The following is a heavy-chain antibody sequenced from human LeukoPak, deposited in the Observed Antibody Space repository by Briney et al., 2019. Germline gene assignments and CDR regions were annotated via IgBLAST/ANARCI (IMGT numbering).Heavy chain of an antibody. CDR1: GGSISSGGYY. Sequence: PSQTLSLTCTVSGGSISSGGYYWSWIRQPAGKGLEWIGRIYTSGSTNYNPSLTSRVTISLDTSKNQFSLELKSVTAADTAMYYCARGGDSGGYSRHPFDYWGQGTLVTVSS. J-gene: IGHJ4*02. D-gene: IGHD3-22*01. CDR3: ARGGDSGGYSRHPFDY. V-gene: IGHV4-61*02. CDR2: IYTSGST.